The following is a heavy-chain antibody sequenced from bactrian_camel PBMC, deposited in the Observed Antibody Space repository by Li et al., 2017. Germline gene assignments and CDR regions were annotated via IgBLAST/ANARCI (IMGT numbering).Heavy chain of an antibody. CDR1: RNSKRRHC. Sequence: QLVESGGGSAQAGGSLRVSCSASRNSKRRHCMGWFRQPIGQEREGVAAIYTGGGSTWYADSVKGRFTISYDNAKNTLYLQMNSLEPEDTAIYTCAADWDPFVCTNLYGTKAFALWGQGTQVTVS. CDR3: AADWDPFVCTNLYGTKAFAL. CDR2: IYTGGGST. J-gene: IGHJ4*01. D-gene: IGHD3*01. V-gene: IGHV3S28*01.